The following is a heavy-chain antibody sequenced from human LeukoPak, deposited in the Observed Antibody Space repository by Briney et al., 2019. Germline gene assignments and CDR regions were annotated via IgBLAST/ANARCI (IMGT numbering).Heavy chain of an antibody. V-gene: IGHV4-4*02. J-gene: IGHJ4*02. CDR3: ARGPLIDY. Sequence: SGTLSLTCAVSGVSIDSGNWWIWVRQPPGKGLEWIGEIYHSGSTKYSPSLKSRVTISVDKPKNQFSLRLSSVTAADTAVYYCARGPLIDYWGQGTLVTVSS. CDR2: IYHSGST. CDR1: GVSIDSGNW.